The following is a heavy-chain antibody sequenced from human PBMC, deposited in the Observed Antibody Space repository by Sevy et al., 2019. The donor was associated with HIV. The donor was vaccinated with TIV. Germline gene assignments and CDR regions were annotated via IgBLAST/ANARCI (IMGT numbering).Heavy chain of an antibody. J-gene: IGHJ6*02. CDR3: ARGYGSGSYYSQHYYYGMDV. Sequence: SETLSLTCTVSGGSISSGGYYWSWIRQHPGKGLEWIGYIYYSGSTYYNPSLKSRVTISVDTSKNQFSLKLSSVTAADTAVYYRARGYGSGSYYSQHYYYGMDVWGQGTTVTVSS. V-gene: IGHV4-31*03. D-gene: IGHD3-10*01. CDR1: GGSISSGGYY. CDR2: IYYSGST.